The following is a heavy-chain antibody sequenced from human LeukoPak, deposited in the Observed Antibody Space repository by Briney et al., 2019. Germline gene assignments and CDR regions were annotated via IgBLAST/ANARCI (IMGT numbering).Heavy chain of an antibody. V-gene: IGHV3-23*01. J-gene: IGHJ4*02. CDR3: AKDPIAVAGTSDY. D-gene: IGHD6-19*01. Sequence: GGSLRLSCAASGFTFSIYAMSWVRQARGKGVEWVSAISGSGGSTYYADSVKGRFTISRDNSKNTLYLQMNSLRAEDTAVYYCAKDPIAVAGTSDYWGQGTLVTVSS. CDR1: GFTFSIYA. CDR2: ISGSGGST.